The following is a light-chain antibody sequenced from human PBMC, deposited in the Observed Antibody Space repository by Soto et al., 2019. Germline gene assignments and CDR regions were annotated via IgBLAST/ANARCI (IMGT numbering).Light chain of an antibody. CDR3: QHYHTSLS. CDR1: HDISSW. CDR2: DAS. V-gene: IGKV1-5*01. J-gene: IGKJ4*01. Sequence: DIQMTQSPSTLSASVGDRVTITCRASHDISSWLAWYQQKPGKAPNLLIYDASSLESGVPSRFSGSGSGTEFTLTISSMQPDDFATYYCQHYHTSLSFGGGTKVEI.